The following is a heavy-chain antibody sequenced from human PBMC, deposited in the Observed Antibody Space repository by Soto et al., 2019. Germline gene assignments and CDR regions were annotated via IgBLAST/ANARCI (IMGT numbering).Heavy chain of an antibody. CDR1: CCPISRGDYY. D-gene: IGHD1-1*01. CDR2: VYSSGST. Sequence: PAETLMRTCAIFCCPISRGDYYWRWVRQPPGKALERFGVVYSSGSTSSNSSLKSRVTIPVDTSKNQFALKLSSVTAADTAVYYCARDLLPGTTSATGSYYFGMDVWGQGTTVTLSS. V-gene: IGHV4-31*11. CDR3: ARDLLPGTTSATGSYYFGMDV. J-gene: IGHJ6*02.